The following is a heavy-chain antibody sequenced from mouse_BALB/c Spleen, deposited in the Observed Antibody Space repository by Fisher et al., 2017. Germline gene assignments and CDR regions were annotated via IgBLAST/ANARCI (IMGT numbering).Heavy chain of an antibody. Sequence: KFKGKATLTVDKSSSTAYMQLSSLTSEDSAVYYCARSDDLYAMDYWGQGTSVTVSS. CDR3: ARSDDLYAMDY. J-gene: IGHJ4*01. D-gene: IGHD2-3*01. V-gene: IGHV1-69*02.